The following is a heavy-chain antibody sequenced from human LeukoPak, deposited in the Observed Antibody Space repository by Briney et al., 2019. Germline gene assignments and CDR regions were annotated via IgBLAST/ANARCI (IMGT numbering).Heavy chain of an antibody. CDR2: IGYSGSNK. CDR1: GFTFSNYG. CDR3: WDDPGGGKPFDY. Sequence: GGSLRLSCAASGFTFSNYGMHWVRQAPGKGLEWVAFIGYSGSNKYYADSVKGRFTISRDNSKNTLYLQMNSLRAEDTAVYYCWDDPGGGKPFDYWGQGTLVTVSS. J-gene: IGHJ4*02. D-gene: IGHD2-15*01. V-gene: IGHV3-30*02.